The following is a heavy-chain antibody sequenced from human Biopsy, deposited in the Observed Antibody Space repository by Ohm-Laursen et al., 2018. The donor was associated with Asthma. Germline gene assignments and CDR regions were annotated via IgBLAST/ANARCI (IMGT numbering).Heavy chain of an antibody. Sequence: GSLRLSCTASGFAVSRDYMFWARQAPGKGLEWVSVIYSGGTSHTADSVRGRFTISRDYSKNTLYLQMHSLRAEDTAVYYCARGDSSNWSHYYFDYWGQGTLVTVS. CDR2: IYSGGTS. J-gene: IGHJ4*02. CDR3: ARGDSSNWSHYYFDY. V-gene: IGHV3-53*01. CDR1: GFAVSRDY. D-gene: IGHD3-22*01.